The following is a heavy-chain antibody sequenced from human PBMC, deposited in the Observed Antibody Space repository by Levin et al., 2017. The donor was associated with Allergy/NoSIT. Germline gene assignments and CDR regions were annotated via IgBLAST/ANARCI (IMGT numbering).Heavy chain of an antibody. CDR1: GFTFSSYW. D-gene: IGHD1-14*01. J-gene: IGHJ6*02. CDR3: AREDRYTPYYYYYGMDV. V-gene: IGHV3-7*01. Sequence: PSGGSLRLSCAASGFTFSSYWMSWVRQAPGKGLEWVANIKQDGSEKYYVDSVKGRFTISRDNAKNSLYLQMNSLRAEDTAVYYCAREDRYTPYYYYYGMDVWGQGTTVTVSS. CDR2: IKQDGSEK.